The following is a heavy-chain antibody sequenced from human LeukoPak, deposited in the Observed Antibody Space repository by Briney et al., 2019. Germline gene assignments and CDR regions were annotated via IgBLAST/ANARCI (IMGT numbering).Heavy chain of an antibody. CDR3: ARGRLVRADY. CDR2: INHSGST. Sequence: PSETLSLTCAVHGGSFSVYYWSWIRQPPGKGLEWIGEINHSGSTNYNPSLKSRVTISVDTSKNQFSLKLSSVTAADTAVYYCARGRLVRADYWGQGTLVTVSS. V-gene: IGHV4-34*01. J-gene: IGHJ4*02. D-gene: IGHD3-22*01. CDR1: GGSFSVYY.